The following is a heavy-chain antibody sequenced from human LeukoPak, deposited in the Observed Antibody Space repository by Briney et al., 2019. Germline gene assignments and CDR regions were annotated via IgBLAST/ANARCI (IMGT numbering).Heavy chain of an antibody. CDR1: GGTFSSYT. D-gene: IGHD3-22*01. CDR3: TRSPYYDSSGNNWLDL. V-gene: IGHV1-69*02. CDR2: IISILGIA. J-gene: IGHJ5*02. Sequence: SVKVSCKASGGTFSSYTISWVRQAPGQGLEWMGRIISILGIANYAQKFQGRVTITADKSTSTAYMELSSLRSEDAAVYCCTRSPYYDSSGNNWLDLWGQGTLVTVSS.